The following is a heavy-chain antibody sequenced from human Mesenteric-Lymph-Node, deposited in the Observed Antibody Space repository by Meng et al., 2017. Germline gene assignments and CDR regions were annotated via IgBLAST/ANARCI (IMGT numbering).Heavy chain of an antibody. V-gene: IGHV3-74*01. CDR2: IKSDGSST. CDR1: GFTVNRYW. D-gene: IGHD5-12*01. CDR3: ARGRYASVGFDY. Sequence: GEDGGGLVEAGGGLRLTCEASGFTVNRYWMHWVRQAPGKGLVWVARIKSDGSSTNDADSVKGRLTIARDNAKNMLYLQMNSLRAEDTAVYYCARGRYASVGFDYWGQGTLVTVSS. J-gene: IGHJ4*02.